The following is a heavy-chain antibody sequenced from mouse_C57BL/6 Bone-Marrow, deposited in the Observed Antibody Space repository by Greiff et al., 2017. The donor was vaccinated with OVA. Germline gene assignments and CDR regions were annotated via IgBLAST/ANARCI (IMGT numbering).Heavy chain of an antibody. J-gene: IGHJ1*03. Sequence: VQLQQSGAELARPGASVKLSCKASGYTFTSYGISWVKQRPGQGLEWIGEIYPRSGNTYYNEKFKGKATLTADKSSSTAYMELRSLTSEDSAVYFCARSGDYYGSSFSSYWYFDVWGTGTTVTVSS. V-gene: IGHV1-81*01. CDR2: IYPRSGNT. D-gene: IGHD1-1*01. CDR3: ARSGDYYGSSFSSYWYFDV. CDR1: GYTFTSYG.